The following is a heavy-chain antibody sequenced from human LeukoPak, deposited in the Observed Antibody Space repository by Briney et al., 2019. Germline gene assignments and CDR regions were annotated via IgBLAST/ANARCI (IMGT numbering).Heavy chain of an antibody. V-gene: IGHV3-9*01. Sequence: SLRLSCAASGINFNEYVMHWVRQAPGKGLGWVSGISWNSGSIGYADSVKGRFTISRDNAKNSLYLQMNSLRAEDTAVYYCAKTSPGYTYGLLDYWGQGTLVTVSS. CDR1: GINFNEYV. J-gene: IGHJ4*02. D-gene: IGHD5-18*01. CDR3: AKTSPGYTYGLLDY. CDR2: ISWNSGSI.